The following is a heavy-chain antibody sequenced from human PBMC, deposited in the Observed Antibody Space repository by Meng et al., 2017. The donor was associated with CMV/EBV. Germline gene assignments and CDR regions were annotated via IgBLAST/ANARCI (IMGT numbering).Heavy chain of an antibody. J-gene: IGHJ4*02. D-gene: IGHD5-24*01. CDR3: ASLGGYNYFDS. CDR2: ISGSGGST. Sequence: LSCAASGFTFSSYAMSWVRQAPGKGLEWVSAISGSGGSTYYADSVKGRFTISRDNYKNTLYLQMNSLRAEDTAVYYCASLGGYNYFDSWGQGTLVTVSS. CDR1: GFTFSSYA. V-gene: IGHV3-23*01.